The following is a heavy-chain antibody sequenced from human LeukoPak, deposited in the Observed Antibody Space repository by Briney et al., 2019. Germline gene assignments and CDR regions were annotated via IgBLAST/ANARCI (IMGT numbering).Heavy chain of an antibody. J-gene: IGHJ4*02. D-gene: IGHD6-13*01. CDR2: FDPEDGET. CDR3: ARDATGHNSSWEFDH. Sequence: ASVKVSCKVSGYTLTELSMHWVRQAPGKGLEWMGGFDPEDGETIYAQKFQGRVTMTEDTSTDTAYMELSSLRSEDTAVYYCARDATGHNSSWEFDHWGQGTLVTVSS. V-gene: IGHV1-24*01. CDR1: GYTLTELS.